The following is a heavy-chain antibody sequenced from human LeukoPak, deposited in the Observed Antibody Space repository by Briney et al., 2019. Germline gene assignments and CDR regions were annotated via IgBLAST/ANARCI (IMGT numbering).Heavy chain of an antibody. J-gene: IGHJ3*02. CDR3: TTVFMVRGVIIGAFDI. V-gene: IGHV3-15*01. CDR1: GFTFSNAW. D-gene: IGHD3-10*01. CDR2: IKSKTDDGTT. Sequence: GGSLRLSCAASGFTFSNAWMSWVRQAPGKGLEWVGRIKSKTDDGTTVYAAPVKGRFTISRDDSKNIMYLQMNSLKTEDTAVYYCTTVFMVRGVIIGAFDIWGQGTMVTVSS.